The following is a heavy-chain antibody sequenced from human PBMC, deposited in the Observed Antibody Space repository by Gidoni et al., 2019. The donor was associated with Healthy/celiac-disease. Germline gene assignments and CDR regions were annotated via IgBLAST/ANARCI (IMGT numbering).Heavy chain of an antibody. CDR3: AKEYYDFWSGYYGHLDY. Sequence: QVQLVESGGGVVQPGRSLRLSCAPSGFTFSSYAMHWVRQAPGKGLEWVALISYDGSNKYYADSVKGRFTISRDNSRNTLYLQMNSLRAEDTAVYYCAKEYYDFWSGYYGHLDYWGQGTLGTVSS. CDR1: GFTFSSYA. V-gene: IGHV3-30-3*01. D-gene: IGHD3-3*01. CDR2: ISYDGSNK. J-gene: IGHJ4*02.